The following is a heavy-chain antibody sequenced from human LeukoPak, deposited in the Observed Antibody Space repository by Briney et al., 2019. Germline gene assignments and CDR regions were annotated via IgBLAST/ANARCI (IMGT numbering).Heavy chain of an antibody. V-gene: IGHV3-64*01. D-gene: IGHD2-21*02. CDR3: ARAPPYCGGDCYSDY. Sequence: GGSLRLSCAASGFTFSSYAMHWVRQAPGKGLEYVSAISSNGGSTYYANSVKGRFTISRDNSKNTLYLQMGSLRAEDMAVYYCARAPPYCGGDCYSDYWGQGTLVTVSS. CDR1: GFTFSSYA. CDR2: ISSNGGST. J-gene: IGHJ4*02.